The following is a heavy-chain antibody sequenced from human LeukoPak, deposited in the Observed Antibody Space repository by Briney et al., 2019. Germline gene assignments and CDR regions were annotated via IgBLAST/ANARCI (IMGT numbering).Heavy chain of an antibody. CDR2: LNPNSGGT. D-gene: IGHD3/OR15-3a*01. V-gene: IGHV1-2*02. J-gene: IGHJ6*03. CDR3: ARDKWGGTGMDV. Sequence: GASVKVSCKASGFTFTGYYIQWMRQAPGQGLEWMGWLNPNSGGTKYAHRFEGRDTMTGDTSINTAYMELSSLRSDDAAVYFCARDKWGGTGMDVWGKGTSVTVSS. CDR1: GFTFTGYY.